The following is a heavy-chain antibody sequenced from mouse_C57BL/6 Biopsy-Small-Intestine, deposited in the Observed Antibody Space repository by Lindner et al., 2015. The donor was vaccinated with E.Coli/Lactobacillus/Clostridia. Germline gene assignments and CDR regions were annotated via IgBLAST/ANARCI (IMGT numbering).Heavy chain of an antibody. Sequence: VQLQESGPELVKPGASVEISCKASGYTFTDYYINWVKQRPGQGLEWIGWIYPGSDNTKYNEKFKGKATLTADKSSSTAYMQLSSLTSEDSAVYFCARGDYGYGAAYWGQGTLVTVSA. V-gene: IGHV1-84*01. CDR3: ARGDYGYGAAY. CDR1: GYTFTDYY. J-gene: IGHJ3*01. CDR2: IYPGSDNT. D-gene: IGHD2-2*01.